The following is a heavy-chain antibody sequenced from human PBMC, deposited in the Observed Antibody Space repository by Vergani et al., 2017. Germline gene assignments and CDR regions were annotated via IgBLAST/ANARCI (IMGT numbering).Heavy chain of an antibody. V-gene: IGHV1-18*01. J-gene: IGHJ6*04. Sequence: QSQLVQSGDEVKKPGASEKVSRKTSGYSFINYGISWVRQAPGQGHEWLGWDSPYNGNTKYGQKIQGRVTRTTDTSTRTAYMLLMSLTFDDTAVYYCGREGFYDNILGTYRRPSYYGMSGWGERGKITVAS. CDR1: GYSFINYG. D-gene: IGHD3-16*02. CDR3: GREGFYDNILGTYRRPSYYGMSG. CDR2: DSPYNGNT.